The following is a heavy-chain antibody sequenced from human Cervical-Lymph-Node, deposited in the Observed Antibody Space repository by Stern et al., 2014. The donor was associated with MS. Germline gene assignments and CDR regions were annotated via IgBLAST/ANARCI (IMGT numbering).Heavy chain of an antibody. J-gene: IGHJ5*01. CDR1: GYTFSSSW. V-gene: IGHV5-51*01. Sequence: VQLVESGAEVKKPGESLKISCKGSGYTFSSSWIVWVRQMPGKVLESMGIIHVAASDARYNPSFQAQVTFSVDKSINPAYLQWNSLKASDTAIYYCARGIRAFDSWGQGTLVTVSS. CDR3: ARGIRAFDS. CDR2: IHVAASDA.